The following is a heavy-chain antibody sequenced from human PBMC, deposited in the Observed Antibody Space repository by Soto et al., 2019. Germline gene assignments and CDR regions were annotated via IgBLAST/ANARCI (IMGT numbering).Heavy chain of an antibody. D-gene: IGHD6-19*01. J-gene: IGHJ4*02. V-gene: IGHV3-11*01. CDR1: GFTFSNYY. CDR2: ISSTGRTI. Sequence: PVGSLRLSCGASGFTFSNYYMSWIRQAPGKGLEWVSYISSTGRTIYYADSVKGRFTVSRDNAQNSLSLKLNSLRVEDTAVYYCARSYSSGWEFDYWGQGTQVTVSS. CDR3: ARSYSSGWEFDY.